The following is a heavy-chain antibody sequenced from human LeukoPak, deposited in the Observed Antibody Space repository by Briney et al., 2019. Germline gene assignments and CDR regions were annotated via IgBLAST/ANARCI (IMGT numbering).Heavy chain of an antibody. D-gene: IGHD5/OR15-5a*01. CDR1: GGSISSLY. J-gene: IGHJ3*02. CDR2: IYYTGST. CDR3: ARDKGLPQAFDI. V-gene: IGHV4-59*12. Sequence: SETLSLTCSVSGGSISSLYWSWIRQPPGKGLEWIGYIYYTGSTNYNPSLKSRVTMFVDMSKNQFSLRLSSVTAADTAVYYCARDKGLPQAFDIWGQGTMVTVSS.